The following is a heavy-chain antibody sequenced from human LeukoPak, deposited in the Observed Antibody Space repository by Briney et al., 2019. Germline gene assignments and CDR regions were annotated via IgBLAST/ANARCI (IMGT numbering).Heavy chain of an antibody. J-gene: IGHJ5*02. D-gene: IGHD6-19*01. CDR3: AKEWSIAVTWPVS. Sequence: PGGSLRLSCVASGFTFSDYYMSWVRQPPGKGLEWVANIKQDGSEKYYVDSVKGRFTISRDNSKNTLYLQMNSLRAEDTAVYYCAKEWSIAVTWPVSWGQGTLVTVSS. V-gene: IGHV3-7*03. CDR1: GFTFSDYY. CDR2: IKQDGSEK.